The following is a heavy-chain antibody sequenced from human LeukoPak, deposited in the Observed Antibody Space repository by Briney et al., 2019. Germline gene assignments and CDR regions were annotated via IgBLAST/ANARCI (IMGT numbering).Heavy chain of an antibody. D-gene: IGHD2-2*01. CDR3: ATRVPAAHESNYFDY. J-gene: IGHJ4*02. Sequence: ASVNVSCTVSGYTLTELSMHWVRQAPGKGLEWMGGFDPEDGETIYAQKFQGRVTMTEDTSTDTAYMELSSLRSEDTAVYYCATRVPAAHESNYFDYWGQGTLVTVSS. V-gene: IGHV1-24*01. CDR2: FDPEDGET. CDR1: GYTLTELS.